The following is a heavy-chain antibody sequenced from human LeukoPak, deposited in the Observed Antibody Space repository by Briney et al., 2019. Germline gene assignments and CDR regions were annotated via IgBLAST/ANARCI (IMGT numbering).Heavy chain of an antibody. CDR2: IYPNGNT. V-gene: IGHV3-66*01. CDR3: ARNLHSSSTSFIYYYYMDV. D-gene: IGHD6-6*01. J-gene: IGHJ6*03. CDR1: GFTVSSNY. Sequence: GGSLRLSCAASGFTVSSNYMNWVRQAPGKGLEWVSMIYPNGNTFYTDSVKGRFTISRDNSKNTLDLQMTSLRTEDTAVYYCARNLHSSSTSFIYYYYMDVWGKGTTVIVSS.